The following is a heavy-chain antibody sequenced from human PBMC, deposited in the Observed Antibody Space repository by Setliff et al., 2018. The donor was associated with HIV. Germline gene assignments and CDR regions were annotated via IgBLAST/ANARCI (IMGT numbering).Heavy chain of an antibody. CDR2: ISTGNGQT. J-gene: IGHJ5*02. D-gene: IGHD6-19*01. V-gene: IGHV1-3*04. CDR3: ARDVGSVWHNWFDP. Sequence: GASVKVSCKASGYSFTTYAIHWVRQAPGQRLEWVGWISTGNGQTKYSQNFQGRITFSRDTSASTAYMELSSLRPEDTAIYYCARDVGSVWHNWFDPWGQGTLVTVSS. CDR1: GYSFTTYA.